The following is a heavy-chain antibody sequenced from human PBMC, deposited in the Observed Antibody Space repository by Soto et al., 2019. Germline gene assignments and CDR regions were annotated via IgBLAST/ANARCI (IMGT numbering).Heavy chain of an antibody. J-gene: IGHJ3*02. CDR3: AAETEDAFDI. CDR1: GFTFSSYE. Sequence: GGPLRLSCAASGFTFSSYEMNWVRQAPGKGLEWVSYISSSGSTIYYADSVKGRFTISRDNAKNSLYLQMNSLRAEDTAVYYCAAETEDAFDIWGQGTMVTVSS. CDR2: ISSSGSTI. V-gene: IGHV3-48*03.